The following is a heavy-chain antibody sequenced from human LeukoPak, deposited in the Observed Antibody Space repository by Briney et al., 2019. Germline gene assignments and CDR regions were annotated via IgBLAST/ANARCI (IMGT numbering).Heavy chain of an antibody. CDR3: ARHVVGLYDFWSGYYTGGGAFDI. CDR1: GGSFSGYY. J-gene: IGHJ3*02. CDR2: INHSGST. V-gene: IGHV4-34*01. D-gene: IGHD3-3*01. Sequence: SQTLSLTCAVYGGSFSGYYWSWIRQPPGKGLEWIGEINHSGSTNYNPSLKSRVTISVDMSKNQFSLKLSSVTAADTAVYYCARHVVGLYDFWSGYYTGGGAFDIWGQGTMVTVSS.